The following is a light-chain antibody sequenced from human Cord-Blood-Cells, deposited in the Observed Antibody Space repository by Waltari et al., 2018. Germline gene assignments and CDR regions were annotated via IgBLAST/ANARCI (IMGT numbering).Light chain of an antibody. CDR3: QSADSSGTWV. CDR1: ALPKQH. J-gene: IGLJ3*02. V-gene: IGLV3-25*03. Sequence: SYELTQPPSVSVSPGQTARITCSGDALPKQHPYWYQQKPGQAPVLVIYKDSERPSGIPERFSGSSSGTTVTLTISGVQAEDEADYYCQSADSSGTWVFGGGTKLTVL. CDR2: KDS.